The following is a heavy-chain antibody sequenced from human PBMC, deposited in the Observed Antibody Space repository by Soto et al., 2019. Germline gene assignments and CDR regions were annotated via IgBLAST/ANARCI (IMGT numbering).Heavy chain of an antibody. CDR1: GYSFTSYW. D-gene: IGHD4-17*01. Sequence: GESLKISCKGSGYSFTSYWIGCFLQRPVKGLEWMGIIYPGDSDTRYSPSFQGQVTISADKSISTAYLQWSSLKASDTAMYYCARRSVMTTVVTAFDYWGQGTLVTVSS. CDR3: ARRSVMTTVVTAFDY. V-gene: IGHV5-51*01. CDR2: IYPGDSDT. J-gene: IGHJ4*02.